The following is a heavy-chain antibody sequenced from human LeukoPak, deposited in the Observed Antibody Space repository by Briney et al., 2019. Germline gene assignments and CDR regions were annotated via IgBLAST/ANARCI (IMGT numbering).Heavy chain of an antibody. CDR2: ISTSSTTI. CDR1: GFPFSSYS. V-gene: IGHV3-48*01. D-gene: IGHD3-22*01. Sequence: GGSLRLSCAASGFPFSSYSMNWVRQAPGKGLEWLSYISTSSTTIYYADSVKGRFTISRDNAKNSLYLQMNSLRAEDTAVYYCARDKYYYDSSGGGYYFDYWGQGTLVTVSS. J-gene: IGHJ4*02. CDR3: ARDKYYYDSSGGGYYFDY.